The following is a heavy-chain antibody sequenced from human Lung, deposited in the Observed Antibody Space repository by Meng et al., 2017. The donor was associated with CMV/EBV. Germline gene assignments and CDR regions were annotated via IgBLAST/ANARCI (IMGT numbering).Heavy chain of an antibody. J-gene: IGHJ6*02. D-gene: IGHD2-2*02. Sequence: ESXKISXAASGFTFSSYSMNWVRQAPGKGLEWVSSISSSSSYIYYADSVKGRFTISRDNAKNSLYLQMNSLRAEDTAVYYCARDLSIVPAAISYYYVMDVWGQGXTVTVSS. CDR1: GFTFSSYS. CDR3: ARDLSIVPAAISYYYVMDV. V-gene: IGHV3-21*01. CDR2: ISSSSSYI.